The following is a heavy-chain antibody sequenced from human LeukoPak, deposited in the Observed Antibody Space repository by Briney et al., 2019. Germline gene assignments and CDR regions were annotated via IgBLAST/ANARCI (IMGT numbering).Heavy chain of an antibody. Sequence: GGSLRLGCAASGFTFSDYYMSWNRQASGKGLEWVSYISSSSSYTNYADSVKGRFTISRDNAKNSLYLQMNSLRAEDTAVYFFFQAEDGIRDFDWYNWFDPWGQGTLVTVSS. CDR3: FQAEDGIRDFDWYNWFDP. J-gene: IGHJ5*02. D-gene: IGHD3-9*01. CDR2: ISSSSSYT. CDR1: GFTFSDYY. V-gene: IGHV3-11*03.